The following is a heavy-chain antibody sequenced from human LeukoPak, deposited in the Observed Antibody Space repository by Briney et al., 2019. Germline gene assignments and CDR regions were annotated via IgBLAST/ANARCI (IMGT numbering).Heavy chain of an antibody. CDR3: AIPYDYGSGSYYNAFDY. D-gene: IGHD3-10*01. CDR1: GYSFTSYW. Sequence: PGESLKISCKGSGYSFTSYWIGWVRQIPGKGLEWMRIIYPGDSDTRYSPSFQGQVTISADKSISTAYLQWGSQKASDTAMYYCAIPYDYGSGSYYNAFDYWGQGTLVTVSS. J-gene: IGHJ4*02. CDR2: IYPGDSDT. V-gene: IGHV5-51*01.